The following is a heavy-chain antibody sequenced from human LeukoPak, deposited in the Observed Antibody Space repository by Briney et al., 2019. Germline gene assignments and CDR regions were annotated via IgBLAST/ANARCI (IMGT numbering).Heavy chain of an antibody. V-gene: IGHV4-39*01. CDR3: ARRLPRDDDGGLDAFDI. CDR1: GGSISSSSYY. J-gene: IGHJ3*02. D-gene: IGHD2-15*01. Sequence: PSETLSLTCTGSGGSISSSSYYWGWIRQPPGKGLEWIGTIYYSGSTYYNPSLKSRVTISVDTSKNQFSLKLSSVTAADTAVYYCARRLPRDDDGGLDAFDIWGQGTMVTVSS. CDR2: IYYSGST.